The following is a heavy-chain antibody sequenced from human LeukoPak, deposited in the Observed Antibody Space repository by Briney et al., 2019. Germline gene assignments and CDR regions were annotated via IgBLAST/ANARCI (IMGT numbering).Heavy chain of an antibody. CDR3: AKDLVTGSLDY. CDR2: VDYSGGDT. V-gene: IGHV3-23*01. Sequence: GGSLRLSCIASGFTLSSYEMSWIRQAPGKGLEWVSSVDYSGGDTHYADSVKGRFTISRDNSKNTLYLQMNSLRAEDTAVYYCAKDLVTGSLDYWGQGTLVTVSS. CDR1: GFTLSSYE. D-gene: IGHD3-10*01. J-gene: IGHJ4*02.